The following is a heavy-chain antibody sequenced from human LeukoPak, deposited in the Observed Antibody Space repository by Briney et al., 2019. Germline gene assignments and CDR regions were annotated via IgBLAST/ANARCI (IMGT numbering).Heavy chain of an antibody. D-gene: IGHD6-19*01. CDR1: GGSISSGDYY. CDR3: ARGRYSSGWYCLDY. J-gene: IGHJ4*02. Sequence: SETLSLTCTVSGGSISSGDYYWSWIRQPPGTGLEWIGYIYYSGSTYYNPSLKSRVTISVDTSKNQFSLKLSSVTAADTAVYYCARGRYSSGWYCLDYWGQGTLVTVPS. CDR2: IYYSGST. V-gene: IGHV4-30-4*01.